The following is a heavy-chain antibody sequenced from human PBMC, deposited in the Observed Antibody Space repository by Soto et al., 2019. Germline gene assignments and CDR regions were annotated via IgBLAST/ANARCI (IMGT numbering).Heavy chain of an antibody. CDR3: ARDPVAGTLYNWFDP. CDR2: INPSGGST. D-gene: IGHD6-19*01. CDR1: GYTFTSYY. Sequence: ASVKVSCKASGYTFTSYYMHWVRQAPGQGLEWMGIINPSGGSTSYAQKFQGRVTMTRDTSTSTVYMELSSLRSEDTAVYYCARDPVAGTLYNWFDPWGQGTLVTVSS. V-gene: IGHV1-46*01. J-gene: IGHJ5*02.